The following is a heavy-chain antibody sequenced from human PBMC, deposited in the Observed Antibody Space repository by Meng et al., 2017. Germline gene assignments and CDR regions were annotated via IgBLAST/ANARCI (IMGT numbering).Heavy chain of an antibody. CDR1: GYTFTGYY. J-gene: IGHJ4*02. CDR3: ARVGGSGWYVYYFDY. Sequence: ASVKVSCKASGYTFTGYYMHWVRQATGQGLEWMGWMNPNSGNTGYAQKFQGRVTMTRNTSISTAYMELSSLRSEDTAVYYCARVGGSGWYVYYFDYWGQGTLVTVSS. CDR2: MNPNSGNT. V-gene: IGHV1-8*02. D-gene: IGHD6-19*01.